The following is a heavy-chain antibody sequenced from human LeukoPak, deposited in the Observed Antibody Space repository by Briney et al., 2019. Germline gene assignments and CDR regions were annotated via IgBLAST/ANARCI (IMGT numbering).Heavy chain of an antibody. CDR3: ATETECSGGTCYSYGWFDP. Sequence: SETLSLTCTVSGGSVSSGLNKWSWIRQPPGKGLEWIGDISYSGSATYNPSLRSRITISVDTSTNQFSLTLGSVTAADTAVYYCATETECSGGTCYSYGWFDPWGQGTQVIVSS. CDR1: GGSVSSGLNK. J-gene: IGHJ5*02. V-gene: IGHV4-61*01. D-gene: IGHD2-15*01. CDR2: ISYSGSA.